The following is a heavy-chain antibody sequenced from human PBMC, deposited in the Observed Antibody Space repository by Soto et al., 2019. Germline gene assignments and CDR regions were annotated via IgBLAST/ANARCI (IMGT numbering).Heavy chain of an antibody. V-gene: IGHV1-3*01. J-gene: IGHJ3*02. CDR2: INAGNGNT. Sequence: GASVKVSCKASGYTFTSYAMHWVRQAPGQRLEWMGWINAGNGNTKYSPEFQGRVTITRDTSASTAYMELSSLRFEDTAVYYCASGMGYYDSSGYEMVAFDIWGQGTMVTVSS. D-gene: IGHD3-22*01. CDR3: ASGMGYYDSSGYEMVAFDI. CDR1: GYTFTSYA.